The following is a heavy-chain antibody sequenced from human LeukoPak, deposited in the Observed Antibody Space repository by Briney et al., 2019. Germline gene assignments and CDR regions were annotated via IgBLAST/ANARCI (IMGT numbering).Heavy chain of an antibody. CDR2: LYSGGST. V-gene: IGHV3-66*01. Sequence: GESLRLSCAASGFTFSSYAMSWVRQAPGKGLEWVSVLYSGGSTYYADFVKDRFTISRDDSKNTLYLQMNSLRAEDTAVYYCARDSSTGRYGPLDNWGQGSLVSVSS. CDR3: ARDSSTGRYGPLDN. J-gene: IGHJ4*02. CDR1: GFTFSSYA. D-gene: IGHD1-26*01.